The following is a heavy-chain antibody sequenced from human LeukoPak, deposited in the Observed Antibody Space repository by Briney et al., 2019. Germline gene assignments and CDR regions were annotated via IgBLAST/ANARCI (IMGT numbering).Heavy chain of an antibody. D-gene: IGHD2-8*01. J-gene: IGHJ4*02. V-gene: IGHV3-23*01. CDR1: GFTFSSYS. CDR2: ISGSGGST. Sequence: GGSLRLSCAASGFTFSSYSMNWVRQAPGKGLEWVSAISGSGGSTYYADSVKGRFTISRDNSKNTLYLQMNSLRAEDTAVYYCAKADGGWSYYDYWGQGTLVTVSS. CDR3: AKADGGWSYYDY.